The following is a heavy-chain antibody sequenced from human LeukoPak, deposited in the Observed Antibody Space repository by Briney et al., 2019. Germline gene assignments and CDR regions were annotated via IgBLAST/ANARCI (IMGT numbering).Heavy chain of an antibody. V-gene: IGHV1-18*01. Sequence: ASVKVSCKAFGYDFINYGTSWVRQAPGQGLEWMGWRSIYNGNTDYKLQGRVTMTTDTSTSTAYMEVRSLRSDDTAVYYCARGGPFPSGSSSREYYLDYWGQGTLVTVSS. CDR2: RSIYNGNT. J-gene: IGHJ4*02. CDR1: GYDFINYG. D-gene: IGHD6-6*01. CDR3: ARGGPFPSGSSSREYYLDY.